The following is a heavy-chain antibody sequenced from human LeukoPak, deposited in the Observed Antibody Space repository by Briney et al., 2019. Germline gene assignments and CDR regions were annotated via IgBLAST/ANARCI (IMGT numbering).Heavy chain of an antibody. CDR1: GFSFNKYR. J-gene: IGHJ1*01. CDR3: VKARPEDIVVLEN. V-gene: IGHV3-64D*09. D-gene: IGHD2-15*01. Sequence: PGGSLRLSCSASGFSFNKYRMHWVRQAPGKGLEYISVITSNGDSTYYADSVKGRFTISRDNSKNTLYLQMSSLRPEDTAVYYCVKARPEDIVVLENWGQGTLVTASS. CDR2: ITSNGDST.